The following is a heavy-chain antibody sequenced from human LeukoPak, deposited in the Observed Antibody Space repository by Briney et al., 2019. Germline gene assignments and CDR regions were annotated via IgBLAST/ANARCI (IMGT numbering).Heavy chain of an antibody. Sequence: GEPLKISCKGSGYIFTSYWIGWVRQMPGKGLEWMGIIYPGNSDTRYRPSFQGQVTISADKSITTAYLQWSSLKASDTAMYYCARLGTTSGDGMDVWGKGTTVTVSS. D-gene: IGHD2-2*01. V-gene: IGHV5-51*01. CDR2: IYPGNSDT. CDR1: GYIFTSYW. J-gene: IGHJ6*04. CDR3: ARLGTTSGDGMDV.